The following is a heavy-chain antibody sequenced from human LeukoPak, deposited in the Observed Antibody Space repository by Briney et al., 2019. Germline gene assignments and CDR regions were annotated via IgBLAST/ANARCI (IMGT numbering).Heavy chain of an antibody. Sequence: SETLSLTCTVSGGSISSGTYYWGWIRQPPGKGLEWIGEINHSGSTNYNPSLKSRVTISVDTSKNQFSLKLSSVTAADTAVYYCARTRVLRYFDWLLASPFDYWGQGTLVTVSS. CDR3: ARTRVLRYFDWLLASPFDY. V-gene: IGHV4-39*07. CDR1: GGSISSGTYY. J-gene: IGHJ4*02. D-gene: IGHD3-9*01. CDR2: INHSGST.